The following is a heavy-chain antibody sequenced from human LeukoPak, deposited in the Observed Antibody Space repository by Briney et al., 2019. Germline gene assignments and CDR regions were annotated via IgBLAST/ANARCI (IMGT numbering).Heavy chain of an antibody. V-gene: IGHV3-48*04. Sequence: QAGGSLRLSCAASGFTFSSYSMNWVRQAPGKGLEWVSYISSSGSTIYYADSVKGRFTISRDNAKNSLYLQMNSLRAEDTAVYYCARDQSSVAGTTYNWFDPWGQGTLVTVSS. CDR3: ARDQSSVAGTTYNWFDP. CDR1: GFTFSSYS. J-gene: IGHJ5*02. CDR2: ISSSGSTI. D-gene: IGHD6-19*01.